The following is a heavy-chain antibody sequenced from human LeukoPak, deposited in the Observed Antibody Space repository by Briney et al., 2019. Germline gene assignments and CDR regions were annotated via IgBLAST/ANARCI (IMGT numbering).Heavy chain of an antibody. CDR3: ARPKYDYVWGSYQDLGAFDI. CDR1: GYTFTGYY. J-gene: IGHJ3*02. CDR2: INPNSGGT. V-gene: IGHV1-2*02. D-gene: IGHD3-16*02. Sequence: VASVKVSCKASGYTFTGYYMHWVRQAPGQGLEWMGWINPNSGGTYFAQKFQGRVTMTRDTSISTAYMELSRLTSDDTAVYYCARPKYDYVWGSYQDLGAFDIWGQGTMVTVSS.